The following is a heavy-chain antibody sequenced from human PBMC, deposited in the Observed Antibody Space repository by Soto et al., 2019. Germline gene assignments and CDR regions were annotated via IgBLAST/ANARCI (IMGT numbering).Heavy chain of an antibody. CDR1: SGSISSSNW. D-gene: IGHD6-13*01. J-gene: IGHJ5*02. CDR2: INHSGST. V-gene: IGHV4-4*02. CDR3: ASVYSSSWTVNWFDP. Sequence: SETLSLTCAVSSGSISSSNWWSWVRQPPGKGLEWIGEINHSGSTNYNPSLKSRVTISVDTSKNQFSLKLSSVTAADTAVYYCASVYSSSWTVNWFDPWGQGTLVTVSS.